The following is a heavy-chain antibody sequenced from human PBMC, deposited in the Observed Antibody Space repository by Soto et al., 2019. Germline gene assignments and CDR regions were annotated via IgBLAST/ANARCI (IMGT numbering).Heavy chain of an antibody. V-gene: IGHV1-3*01. CDR2: INAGNGNT. D-gene: IGHD4-17*01. CDR1: GYTFTSYA. J-gene: IGHJ4*02. Sequence: ASVKVSCKASGYTFTSYAMHWVRQAPGQRLEWMGWINAGNGNTKYSQKFQGRVTMTEDTSTDTAYMELSSLRSEDTAVYYCATRNDYGDYYFDYWGQGTLVTVSS. CDR3: ATRNDYGDYYFDY.